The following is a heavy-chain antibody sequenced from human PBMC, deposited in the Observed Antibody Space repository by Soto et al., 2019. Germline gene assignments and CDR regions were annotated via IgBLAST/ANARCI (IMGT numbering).Heavy chain of an antibody. J-gene: IGHJ4*02. V-gene: IGHV3-30*18. D-gene: IGHD3-3*01. CDR3: AKDTGDEFWSGQYYFDY. CDR1: GFSFSSYG. CDR2: ISYDGSNK. Sequence: PGGSLRLSCAVSGFSFSSYGMHWVRQAPGKGLEWVAVISYDGSNKYNAASAKGRFTNYRDSSKNTLYRQMNSLRAEDTAVYYGAKDTGDEFWSGQYYFDYWGQGTLVTVSS.